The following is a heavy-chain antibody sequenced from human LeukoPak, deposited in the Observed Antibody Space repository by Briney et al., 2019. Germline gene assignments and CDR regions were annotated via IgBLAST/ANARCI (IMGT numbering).Heavy chain of an antibody. CDR2: TKPNNGAT. CDR3: ARDTDNTMDF. CDR1: GYTFTGYS. D-gene: IGHD3-10*01. Sequence: AASVKVSCKASGYTFTGYSLHWVRQAPGQGLEWMGWTKPNNGATNYALKFQGRVSMTRDTSITTAYMELSRLKSDDTAVYYCARDTDNTMDFWGQGTLVTVSS. J-gene: IGHJ4*02. V-gene: IGHV1-2*02.